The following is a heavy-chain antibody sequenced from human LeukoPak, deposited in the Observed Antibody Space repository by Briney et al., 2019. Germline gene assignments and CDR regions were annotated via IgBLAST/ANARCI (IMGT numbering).Heavy chain of an antibody. D-gene: IGHD1-26*01. J-gene: IGHJ4*02. CDR1: GDFLNNSL. Sequence: SETLSLTCTVSGDFLNNSLWSWIRQPPGEGLEWIGDVSYSGNTNHNPSLKSRVTMSVDTSKNSFSLTVTSVTAADTAVYYCSRGPGIVGRSNLGFDYWGQGALVTVSS. V-gene: IGHV4-59*01. CDR3: SRGPGIVGRSNLGFDY. CDR2: VSYSGNT.